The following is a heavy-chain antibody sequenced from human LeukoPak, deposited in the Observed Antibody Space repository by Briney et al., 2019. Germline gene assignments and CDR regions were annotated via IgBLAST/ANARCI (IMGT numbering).Heavy chain of an antibody. Sequence: SQTLSLTCTVSGGSISTGGYYWSWIRLHPGKGLEWIGYIYHSGTAYYNPSLRSRITISLDTSKNLFSLKLTSVTAADTAEYYCARESTYYYDNSGFDSAAFDIWGQGTMVTVSS. CDR2: IYHSGTA. V-gene: IGHV4-31*03. CDR3: ARESTYYYDNSGFDSAAFDI. J-gene: IGHJ3*02. CDR1: GGSISTGGYY. D-gene: IGHD3-22*01.